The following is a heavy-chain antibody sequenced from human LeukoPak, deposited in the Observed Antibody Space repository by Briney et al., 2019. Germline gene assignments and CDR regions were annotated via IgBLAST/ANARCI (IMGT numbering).Heavy chain of an antibody. CDR3: ARDIYDFWSGYEGGFAY. V-gene: IGHV3-21*01. J-gene: IGHJ4*02. Sequence: GGSLRLSCAASGFTFSSYGMHWVRQAPGKGLEWVSFISSSGSYIYYADSVKGRFTISRDNAKNSLYLQMNSLRAEDTAVYSCARDIYDFWSGYEGGFAYWGQGTLVTVSS. CDR2: ISSSGSYI. CDR1: GFTFSSYG. D-gene: IGHD3-3*01.